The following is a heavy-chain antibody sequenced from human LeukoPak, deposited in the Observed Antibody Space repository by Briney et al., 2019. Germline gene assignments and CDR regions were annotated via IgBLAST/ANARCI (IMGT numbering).Heavy chain of an antibody. CDR1: RFTLSTYW. CDR2: IKQDGSQE. J-gene: IGHJ4*02. D-gene: IGHD3-3*01. V-gene: IGHV3-7*01. Sequence: GGSLRLSCAASRFTLSTYWMSWVRQAPGKGLEWVAHIKQDGSQEYYVDSVKGRFTISRDNSKNTLYLQMDSLRAEDTAVYYCARDRAWNYFDYWGQGTLVTVSS. CDR3: ARDRAWNYFDY.